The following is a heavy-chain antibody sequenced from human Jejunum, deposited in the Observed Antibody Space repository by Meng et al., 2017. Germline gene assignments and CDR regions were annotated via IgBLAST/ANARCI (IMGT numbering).Heavy chain of an antibody. V-gene: IGHV3-23*01. J-gene: IGHJ3*02. D-gene: IGHD2-8*01. CDR2: ISSGDST. CDR1: GFTFGRHA. CDR3: AKSTPYGDAFDM. Sequence: GGSLRLSCAASGFTFGRHAMNWVRQAPGRGLEWVSVISSGDSTHYAEAVQGRFTISRGNSRNTVYLQMNSLGVEDSAVYYCAKSTPYGDAFDMWGQGTVVTVSS.